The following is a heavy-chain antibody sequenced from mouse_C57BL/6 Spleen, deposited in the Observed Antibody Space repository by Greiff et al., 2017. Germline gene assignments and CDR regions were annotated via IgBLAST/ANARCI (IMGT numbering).Heavy chain of an antibody. V-gene: IGHV1-55*01. CDR3: ARSEYDYGEAFDY. Sequence: QVQLQQPGAELVKPGASVKMSCNASGYTFTRYWITWVKQRPGQGLEWIGDIYPGSGSTNYNEKFKSKATLTVDTSSSTAYMQLSSLTSEDSAVYYCARSEYDYGEAFDYWGQGTTRTVSS. J-gene: IGHJ2*01. D-gene: IGHD2-4*01. CDR2: IYPGSGST. CDR1: GYTFTRYW.